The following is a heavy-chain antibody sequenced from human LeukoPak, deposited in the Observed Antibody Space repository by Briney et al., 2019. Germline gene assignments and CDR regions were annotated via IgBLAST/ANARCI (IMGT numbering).Heavy chain of an antibody. J-gene: IGHJ4*02. D-gene: IGHD3-22*01. CDR2: ISGSGGST. CDR1: GFTFSSYA. Sequence: PGGSLRLSCGASGFTFSSYAMSWVRQAPGKGLEWVSAISGSGGSTYYADSVKGRFTISRDNSKNTLYLQMNSLRAEDTAVYYCAKDGDSSGYYHNDYWGQGTLVTVCS. CDR3: AKDGDSSGYYHNDY. V-gene: IGHV3-23*01.